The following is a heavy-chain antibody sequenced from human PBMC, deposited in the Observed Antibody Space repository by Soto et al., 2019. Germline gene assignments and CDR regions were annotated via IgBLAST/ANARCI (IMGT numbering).Heavy chain of an antibody. CDR3: AREPAGDMGY. CDR2: LYSGGRS. D-gene: IGHD3-16*01. Sequence: EVQLVESGGGLVQPGGSLRLSCAASGFIVSNNYMTWVRQAPGKGLEGVSVLYSGGRSYYAASVEGRFTISNDNTKNTLYLQMNGLSAEATAVYDCAREPAGDMGYWGPGAMVAVTS. CDR1: GFIVSNNY. V-gene: IGHV3-66*01. J-gene: IGHJ4*02.